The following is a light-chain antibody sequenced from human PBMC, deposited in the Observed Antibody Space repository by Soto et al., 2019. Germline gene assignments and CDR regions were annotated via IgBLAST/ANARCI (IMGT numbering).Light chain of an antibody. Sequence: QSALTQPASVSGSPGQSITISCTGTSSDVGAYTYVSWYQQHPGTAPKLMIFEVSDRPSGVSNRFSGSKSGNTASLTISGLQAEDEADYYCSSYTTSNTLVFGGRTKLTVL. CDR3: SSYTTSNTLV. J-gene: IGLJ2*01. V-gene: IGLV2-14*01. CDR1: SSDVGAYTY. CDR2: EVS.